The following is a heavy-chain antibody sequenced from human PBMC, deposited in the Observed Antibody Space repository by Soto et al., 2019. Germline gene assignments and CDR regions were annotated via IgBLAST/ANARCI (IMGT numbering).Heavy chain of an antibody. D-gene: IGHD4-17*01. CDR3: ATGRDGDTFYFDY. V-gene: IGHV3-23*01. CDR1: GFMFSNYA. J-gene: IGHJ4*02. CDR2: ISGSGGTT. Sequence: EVQLLESGGGLVQPGGSLRLSCAASGFMFSNYAMSWVRQAPGKGLEWVSAISGSGGTTNYADAVKGRFTISRDNSKNTLHLQVNSLRAEDTAGYYCATGRDGDTFYFDYWGQGTLVTVSS.